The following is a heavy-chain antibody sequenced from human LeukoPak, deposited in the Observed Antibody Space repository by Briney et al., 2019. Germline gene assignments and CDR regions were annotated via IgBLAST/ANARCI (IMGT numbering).Heavy chain of an antibody. D-gene: IGHD3-22*01. CDR1: GGSFSGYY. CDR3: ARVSPDYYDSSGYRADAFDI. J-gene: IGHJ3*02. CDR2: INHSGST. V-gene: IGHV4-34*01. Sequence: PSETLSLTCAVYGGSFSGYYWSWIRQPPGKGLEWIGEINHSGSTNRNPSLKGRVTISVDTSKNQFSLKLSSVTAADTAVYYCARVSPDYYDSSGYRADAFDIWGQGTMVTVSS.